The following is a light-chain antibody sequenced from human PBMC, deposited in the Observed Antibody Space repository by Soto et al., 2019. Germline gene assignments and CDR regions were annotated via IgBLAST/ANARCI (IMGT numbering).Light chain of an antibody. CDR3: QVWDGSSDQVI. V-gene: IGLV3-21*02. Sequence: SSELTQPPSVSVAPGQTARITCGGDNIGTKSVHWNQQKPGQAPVLVVYDDSDRPSGIPERFSGSNSGNTATLTISRVEAGDEAAYYCQVWDGSSDQVIFGGGTKLTVL. CDR1: NIGTKS. J-gene: IGLJ2*01. CDR2: DDS.